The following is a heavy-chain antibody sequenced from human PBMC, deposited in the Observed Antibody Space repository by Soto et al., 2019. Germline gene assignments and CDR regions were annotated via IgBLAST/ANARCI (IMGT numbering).Heavy chain of an antibody. CDR2: ISYDGSNK. V-gene: IGHV3-30-3*01. CDR3: AGGDNYYALGV. J-gene: IGHJ6*02. Sequence: QLQLVESGGGVVQPGRSLRLSCTASGSTFSNYIMHWVRQAPGKGLECVAFISYDGSNKDYADSVEGRFTISRDNSKSTLFLQLSSLRPEDTAVYYCAGGDNYYALGVWGQGTTVTVSS. CDR1: GSTFSNYI. D-gene: IGHD2-15*01.